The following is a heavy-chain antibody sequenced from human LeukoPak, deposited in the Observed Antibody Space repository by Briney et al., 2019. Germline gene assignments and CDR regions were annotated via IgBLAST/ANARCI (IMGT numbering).Heavy chain of an antibody. CDR3: VNTYYYDSSGYYFDY. CDR2: ISSNSASI. CDR1: GFTFDDYA. V-gene: IGHV3-9*01. Sequence: PGRSLRLSCAASGFTFDDYAMHWVRQAPGKGLEWVSGISSNSASIGYADSVKGRFTISRDNANNSLYLQMNSLRAEDTPLYYCVNTYYYDSSGYYFDYWGQGTLVTVSS. D-gene: IGHD3-22*01. J-gene: IGHJ4*02.